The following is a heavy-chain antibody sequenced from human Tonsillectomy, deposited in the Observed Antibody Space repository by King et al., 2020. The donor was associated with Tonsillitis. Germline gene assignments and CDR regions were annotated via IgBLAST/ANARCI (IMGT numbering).Heavy chain of an antibody. V-gene: IGHV3-20*04. J-gene: IGHJ4*02. CDR2: INWNGSST. Sequence: EVQLVESGGGVVRPGGSLRLSCAASGFTFDDYGMTGVRQAPGKGLEWVSGINWNGSSTGYADSVKGRFTISRDNARNALYLQMNTLRAADTALYYCARDLGGSYKGVDYWGQGTLVTVSS. D-gene: IGHD1-26*01. CDR3: ARDLGGSYKGVDY. CDR1: GFTFDDYG.